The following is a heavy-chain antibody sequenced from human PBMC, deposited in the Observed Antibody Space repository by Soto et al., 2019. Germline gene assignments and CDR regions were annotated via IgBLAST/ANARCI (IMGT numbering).Heavy chain of an antibody. D-gene: IGHD6-13*01. CDR1: GFTFSSYG. CDR3: AKVKGSWYLDY. CDR2: ISYDGSNK. V-gene: IGHV3-30*18. Sequence: GGSLRLSCAASGFTFSSYGMHWVRQAPGKGLEWVAVISYDGSNKYYADSVKGRFTISRDNSKNTLYLQMNSLRAEDTAVYYCAKVKGSWYLDYWGQGTLVTVYS. J-gene: IGHJ4*02.